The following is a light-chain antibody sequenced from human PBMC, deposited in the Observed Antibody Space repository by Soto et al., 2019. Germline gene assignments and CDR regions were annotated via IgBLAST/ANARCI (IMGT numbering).Light chain of an antibody. J-gene: IGKJ1*01. CDR3: QQRFNWPPT. Sequence: VMTQAPATLSVSPGERATLSCRASQTINNNVAWYQLKDGQVPRLVIYGASTRATDILARFSGSGSGTEFTLTISSLEPEDFALYYCQQRFNWPPTFGQGTKVDIK. V-gene: IGKV3-11*01. CDR1: QTINNN. CDR2: GAS.